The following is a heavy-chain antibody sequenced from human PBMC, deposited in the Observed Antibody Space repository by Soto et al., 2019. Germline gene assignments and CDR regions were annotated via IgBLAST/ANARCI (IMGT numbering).Heavy chain of an antibody. CDR1: GFTFSSYG. Sequence: QVQLVESGGGVVQPGRSLRLSCAASGFTFSSYGMHWVRQAPGKGLEWVAVISYDGSNKYYADSVKGRFTISRDNSKNTLCLQMNSLRAEDTAVYYCAKAYTQDEYFDLWGRGTLVTVSS. J-gene: IGHJ2*01. V-gene: IGHV3-30*18. CDR3: AKAYTQDEYFDL. CDR2: ISYDGSNK. D-gene: IGHD4-4*01.